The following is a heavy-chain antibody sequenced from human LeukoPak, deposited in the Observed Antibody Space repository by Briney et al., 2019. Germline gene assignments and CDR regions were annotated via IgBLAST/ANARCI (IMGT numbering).Heavy chain of an antibody. D-gene: IGHD5-12*01. CDR1: GYTFTSYA. CDR3: ARDWYRGGGYGDAFDI. V-gene: IGHV7-4-1*02. CDR2: INTNTGNP. J-gene: IGHJ3*02. Sequence: ASVKVSCKASGYTFTSYAMNWVRQAPGQGLEWMGWINTNTGNPTYAQGFTGRFVFSLDTSISTAYLQISSLKAEDTAVYYCARDWYRGGGYGDAFDIWGQGTMVTVSS.